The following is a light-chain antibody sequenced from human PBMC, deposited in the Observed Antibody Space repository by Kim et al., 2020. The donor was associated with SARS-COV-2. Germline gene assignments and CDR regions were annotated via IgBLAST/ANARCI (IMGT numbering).Light chain of an antibody. CDR2: GAS. V-gene: IGKV3-20*01. CDR3: QQYSSSPAT. Sequence: PAERATRCGGAIPGISGNDLAGCHQKPGEAPRRLYYGASSRSTGVRDRFSGSGSGTDLTLTITRLEPEDFAVYYCQQYSSSPATFGQETRVDIK. CDR1: PGISGND. J-gene: IGKJ1*01.